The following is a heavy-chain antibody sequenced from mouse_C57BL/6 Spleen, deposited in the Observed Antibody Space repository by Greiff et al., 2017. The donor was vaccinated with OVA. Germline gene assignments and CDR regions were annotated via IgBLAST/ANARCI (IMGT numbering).Heavy chain of an antibody. CDR1: GYAFSSSW. CDR3: ARSPYGNYVD. V-gene: IGHV1-82*01. CDR2: IYPGDGDT. Sequence: QVQLQQSGPELVKPGASVKISCKASGYAFSSSWMNWVKQRPGKGLEWIGRIYPGDGDTNYNGKFKGKATLTADKSSSTAYMQLSSLTSEDSAVYFCARSPYGNYVDWGQGTTLTVSS. J-gene: IGHJ2*01. D-gene: IGHD2-1*01.